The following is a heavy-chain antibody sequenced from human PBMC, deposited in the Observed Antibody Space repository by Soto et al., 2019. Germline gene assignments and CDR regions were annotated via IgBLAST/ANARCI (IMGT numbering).Heavy chain of an antibody. V-gene: IGHV3-48*03. J-gene: IGHJ4*02. CDR1: GFTFSGYE. CDR2: ISSSGSTI. D-gene: IGHD1-26*01. Sequence: EVQLVESGGGLVQPGGSLRLSCAASGFTFSGYEMNWVRQAPGKGLEWVSYISSSGSTIYYADSVKGPFTISRDNAKNSLYLQMTSLRGQDTALYYCATGGSYYILWGPGTLVTVSS. CDR3: ATGGSYYIL.